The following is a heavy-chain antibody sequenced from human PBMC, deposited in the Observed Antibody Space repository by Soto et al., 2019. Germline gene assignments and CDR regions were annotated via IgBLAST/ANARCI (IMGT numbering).Heavy chain of an antibody. J-gene: IGHJ4*02. CDR1: GDSVSSSSAA. CDR2: TYYRSKWYN. CDR3: AREYYGGKYYFDY. V-gene: IGHV6-1*01. D-gene: IGHD4-17*01. Sequence: PSQTLALPCAISGDSVSSSSAAWNFMRQSPSRGLEWLGRTYYRSKWYNDYAVSVKSRITINPDTSKNQFSLQLNSVTPEDTAVYYCAREYYGGKYYFDYWGQGTQVTVSS.